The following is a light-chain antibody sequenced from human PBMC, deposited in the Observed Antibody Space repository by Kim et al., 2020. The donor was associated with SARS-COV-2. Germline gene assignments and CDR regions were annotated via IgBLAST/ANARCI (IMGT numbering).Light chain of an antibody. J-gene: IGLJ2*01. CDR1: NIGSES. CDR3: QVWDSSRDPVV. V-gene: IGLV3-21*04. Sequence: SYELTQPPSVSVAPGKTAKITCGGNNIGSESVHWYQQKPGQAPVLVIYYDSDRPSGIPERFSGSNSGNTATLTISRVEAGDEADYYCQVWDSSRDPVVFG. CDR2: YDS.